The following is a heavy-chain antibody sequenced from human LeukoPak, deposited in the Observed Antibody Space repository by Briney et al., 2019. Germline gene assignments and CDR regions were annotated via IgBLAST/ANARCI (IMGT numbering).Heavy chain of an antibody. CDR3: ARDLTRYGGGNWFDP. J-gene: IGHJ5*02. CDR2: IIPILGIA. Sequence: ASVKVSCKASGGTFSSYAISWVRQAPGQGLEWMGRIIPILGIANYAQKFQGRVTITAGKSTSTAYMELSSLRSEDTAVYYCARDLTRYGGGNWFDPWGQGTLVTVSS. CDR1: GGTFSSYA. V-gene: IGHV1-69*04. D-gene: IGHD4-23*01.